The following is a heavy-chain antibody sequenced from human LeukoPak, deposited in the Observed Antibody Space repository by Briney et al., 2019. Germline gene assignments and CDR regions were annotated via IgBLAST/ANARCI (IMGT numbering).Heavy chain of an antibody. J-gene: IGHJ3*02. V-gene: IGHV3-21*01. CDR2: ISSSSSYI. Sequence: GGSQRLSCAASGFTFGSYSMNWVRQAPGKGLEWVSSISSSSSYIYYADSVKGRFTTSRDNAKNSLYLQMNSLRAEDTAVYYCARDRATVTEDAFDIWGQGTMVTVSS. CDR3: ARDRATVTEDAFDI. CDR1: GFTFGSYS. D-gene: IGHD4-17*01.